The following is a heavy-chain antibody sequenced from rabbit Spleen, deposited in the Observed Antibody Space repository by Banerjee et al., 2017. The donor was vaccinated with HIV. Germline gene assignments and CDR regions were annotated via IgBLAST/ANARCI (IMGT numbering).Heavy chain of an antibody. V-gene: IGHV1S40*01. CDR3: ARDTGSSFSTYGMDR. Sequence: QSLEESGGDLVKPGASLTLTCTASGFSFSSSYWIWWVRQAPGKGLEWIACIDSGSRDFIYYASWAKGRFTISKTASTTVTLQMTSLTVADTATYFCARDTGSSFSTYGMDRWGPGTLVPVS. J-gene: IGHJ6*01. CDR2: IDSGSRDFI. CDR1: GFSFSSSYW. D-gene: IGHD8-1*01.